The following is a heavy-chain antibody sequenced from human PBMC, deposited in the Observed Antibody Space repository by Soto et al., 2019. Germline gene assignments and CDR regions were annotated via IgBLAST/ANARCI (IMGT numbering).Heavy chain of an antibody. CDR1: GDSVSSDAYY. V-gene: IGHV4-61*08. CDR3: AKGFSSGLYVDS. Sequence: QVQLRESGPGLVKPSGTLSLTCSVSGDSVSSDAYYWDWIRQPPGKTMEWVGMTLSSGGTSRNPSLRSRLSMTVDTARNQYSMRLTSVTAADTGVYFFAKGFSSGLYVDSWCRGTQVPV. J-gene: IGHJ4*02. CDR2: TLSSGGT. D-gene: IGHD6-19*01.